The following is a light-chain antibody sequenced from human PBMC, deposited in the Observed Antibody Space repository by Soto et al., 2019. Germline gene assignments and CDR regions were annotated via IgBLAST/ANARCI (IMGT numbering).Light chain of an antibody. CDR2: AAS. CDR3: QQLNSYGT. Sequence: IQLTQSPSSLSASVGDRVTITCRASQSISSYLAWYQQKPAKAPKLLIYAASTLQSGVTSRFSGSGSGTDFTLSISSLQPEDFATYYCQQLNSYGTFGGGTKVEIK. J-gene: IGKJ4*01. CDR1: QSISSY. V-gene: IGKV1-9*01.